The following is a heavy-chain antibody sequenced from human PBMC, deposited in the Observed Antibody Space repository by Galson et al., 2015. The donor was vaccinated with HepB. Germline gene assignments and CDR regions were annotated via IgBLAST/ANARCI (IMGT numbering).Heavy chain of an antibody. CDR2: ISAYNGNT. V-gene: IGHV1-18*01. J-gene: IGHJ3*02. CDR3: ARDYYASSAYYYDAFDI. CDR1: GYTFTSYG. D-gene: IGHD3-22*01. Sequence: SVKVSCKASGYTFTSYGISWVRQAPGQGLEWMGWISAYNGNTNYAQKLQGRVTMTTDTSTSTVYMELRSLRSDDTAVYYCARDYYASSAYYYDAFDIWGQGTMVTVSS.